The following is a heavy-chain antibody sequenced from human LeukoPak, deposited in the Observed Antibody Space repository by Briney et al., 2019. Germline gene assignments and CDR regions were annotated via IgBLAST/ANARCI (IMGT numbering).Heavy chain of an antibody. CDR3: ARVGVYYDILTGYYPPPNNWFDP. D-gene: IGHD3-9*01. J-gene: IGHJ5*02. CDR1: GGSISRNY. Sequence: PSETLSLTCTVSGGSISRNYWSWIRQPAGTGLEWIGRIYTSGSTDYNASLKSRVTISVDTSKNQFSLKLSSVTAADTAVYYCARVGVYYDILTGYYPPPNNWFDPWGQGTLVTVSS. V-gene: IGHV4-4*07. CDR2: IYTSGST.